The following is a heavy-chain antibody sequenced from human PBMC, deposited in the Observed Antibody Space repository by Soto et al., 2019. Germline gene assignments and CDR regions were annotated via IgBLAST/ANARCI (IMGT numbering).Heavy chain of an antibody. Sequence: ASVTGSCKASGYRMTGDYGGWVRQNTGQGLEWMGWINPNSGGTNYAQKFQGWVTMTRDTSISTAYMELSRLRSDDTAVYYCARNSYDILTGYYYYGMGVWGQGTTVTVSS. J-gene: IGHJ6*02. CDR1: GYRMTGDY. CDR2: INPNSGGT. CDR3: ARNSYDILTGYYYYGMGV. V-gene: IGHV1-2*04. D-gene: IGHD3-9*01.